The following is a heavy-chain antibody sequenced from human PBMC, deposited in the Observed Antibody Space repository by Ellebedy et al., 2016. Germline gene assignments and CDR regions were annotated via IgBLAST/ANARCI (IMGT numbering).Heavy chain of an antibody. V-gene: IGHV2-70*01. CDR3: ARGTIFGVVINLGFDY. CDR2: INWDDDK. J-gene: IGHJ4*02. Sequence: SGPTLVKPTQTLTLTCTFSGFSLSTSGMCVSWIRQPPGKALEWLALINWDDDKYYSTSLKTRLTISKDTSKNQVVLTVTNMDPVDTATYYCARGTIFGVVINLGFDYWGQGTLVTVSS. D-gene: IGHD3-3*01. CDR1: GFSLSTSGMC.